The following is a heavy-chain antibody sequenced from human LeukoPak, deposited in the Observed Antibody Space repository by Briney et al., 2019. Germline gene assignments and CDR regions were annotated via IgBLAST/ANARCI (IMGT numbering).Heavy chain of an antibody. J-gene: IGHJ3*02. D-gene: IGHD6-13*01. Sequence: PSETLSLTCTVSGGSISSYYWSWIRQPTGKGLEWIGYIYYSGSTNYNPSLKSRVTISVDTSKNQFSLKLSSVTAADTAVYYCGRDSPIAAEGAFDIWGQGTMVTVSS. CDR2: IYYSGST. CDR3: GRDSPIAAEGAFDI. CDR1: GGSISSYY. V-gene: IGHV4-59*01.